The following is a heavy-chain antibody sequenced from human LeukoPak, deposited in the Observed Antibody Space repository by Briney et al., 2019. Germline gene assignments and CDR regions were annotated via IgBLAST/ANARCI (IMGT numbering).Heavy chain of an antibody. CDR1: GFTFSSYS. V-gene: IGHV3-48*01. CDR3: ARCPDGVFDY. Sequence: GGSLRLSCAASGFTFSSYSMNWVRQAPGKGLEWVSHISSSSTIYYADSVKGRFTISRDNAKNSLYLQMNSLRAEDTAVYYCARCPDGVFDYWGQGTLVTVSS. J-gene: IGHJ4*02. CDR2: ISSSSTI. D-gene: IGHD4-17*01.